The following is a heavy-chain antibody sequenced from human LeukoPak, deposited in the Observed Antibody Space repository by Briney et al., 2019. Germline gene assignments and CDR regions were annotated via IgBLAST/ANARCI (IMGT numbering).Heavy chain of an antibody. Sequence: GRSLRLSCAASGFTFSSYAMHWVRQAPGKGLEWVAVISYDGSNKYYADSVKGRFTISRDNSKNTLYLQMNSLRAEDTAVYYCASPTGTTSYWGQGTLVTVSS. CDR2: ISYDGSNK. J-gene: IGHJ4*02. CDR3: ASPTGTTSY. D-gene: IGHD1-7*01. V-gene: IGHV3-30-3*01. CDR1: GFTFSSYA.